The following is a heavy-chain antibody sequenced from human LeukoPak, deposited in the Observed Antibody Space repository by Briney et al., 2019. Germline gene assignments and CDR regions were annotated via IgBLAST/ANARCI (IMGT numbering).Heavy chain of an antibody. CDR1: GVSFSGYY. CDR2: INHSGST. Sequence: SETLSLTCAVYGVSFSGYYWSWLRQPPGKGLEWLGEINHSGSTNYNPSLKSRVTISVDTPKNQFSLKLSSVTAADTAVYYCARGVGPAALFDYWGQGTLVTVSS. J-gene: IGHJ4*02. V-gene: IGHV4-34*01. CDR3: ARGVGPAALFDY. D-gene: IGHD2-2*01.